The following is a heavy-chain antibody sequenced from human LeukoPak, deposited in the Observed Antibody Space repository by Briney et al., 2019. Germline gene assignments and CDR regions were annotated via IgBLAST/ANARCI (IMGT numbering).Heavy chain of an antibody. CDR1: GYTFTSYD. D-gene: IGHD6-19*01. V-gene: IGHV1-8*01. CDR3: ARVFPSSGWYNLYY. Sequence: ASVKVSCKASGYTFTSYDINWVRQATGQGLEWMGWMNPNSGNTGYAQKFQGRVTMTTDTSTSTAYMELRSLRSDDTAVYYCARVFPSSGWYNLYYWGLGTLVTVSS. CDR2: MNPNSGNT. J-gene: IGHJ4*02.